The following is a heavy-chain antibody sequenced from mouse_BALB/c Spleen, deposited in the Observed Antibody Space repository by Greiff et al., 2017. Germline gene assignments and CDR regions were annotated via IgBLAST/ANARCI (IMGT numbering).Heavy chain of an antibody. J-gene: IGHJ3*01. CDR3: ARSYGSSYAWFAY. Sequence: EVKLLESGPSLVKPSQTLSLTCSVTGDSITSGYWNWIRKFPGNKLEYMGYISYSGSTYYNPSLKSRISITRDTSKNQYYLQLNSVTTEDTATYYCARSYGSSYAWFAYWGQGTLVTVSA. CDR2: ISYSGST. CDR1: GDSITSGY. D-gene: IGHD1-1*01. V-gene: IGHV3-8*02.